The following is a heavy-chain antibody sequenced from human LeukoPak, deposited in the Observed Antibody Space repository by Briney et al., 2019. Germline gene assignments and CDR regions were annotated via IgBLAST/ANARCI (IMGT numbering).Heavy chain of an antibody. Sequence: SSETLSLTCAVSGYSISSGDYWGWIRQPPGKGLEWIGSTYHSGSTYYNPSLKSRVTISVDTSKNQFSLELSSVTAADTAVYYCARNLTVPRHDAFDIWGQGTMVTVSS. V-gene: IGHV4-38-2*01. CDR1: GYSISSGDY. CDR3: ARNLTVPRHDAFDI. J-gene: IGHJ3*02. D-gene: IGHD6-6*01. CDR2: TYHSGST.